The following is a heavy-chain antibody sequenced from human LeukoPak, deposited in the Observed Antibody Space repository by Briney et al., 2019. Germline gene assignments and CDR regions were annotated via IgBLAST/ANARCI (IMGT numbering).Heavy chain of an antibody. CDR1: GGSISSSSYY. J-gene: IGHJ4*02. D-gene: IGHD6-13*01. CDR3: AMRFARYSFPY. V-gene: IGHV4-39*01. CDR2: IYYSGST. Sequence: PSESXSLTCXXSGGSISSSSYYWGGLRQPRGRGGEGIVRIYYSGSTYYIPSLQSRLPISVDTSKNQFSLKLRSVTAADTAVYYCAMRFARYSFPYWRQGTLVTVSS.